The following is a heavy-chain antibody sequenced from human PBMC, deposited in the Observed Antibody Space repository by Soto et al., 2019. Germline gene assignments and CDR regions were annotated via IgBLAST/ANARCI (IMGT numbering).Heavy chain of an antibody. V-gene: IGHV1-8*01. CDR3: VRGFGSSWQQGGYNSSDL. CDR1: GYTFTLFD. J-gene: IGHJ6*03. Sequence: ASLNVSFKASGYTFTLFDVSLFLQAAVQWREWMGGMSPNSENKGYAQNFQGRVSMTRDTSMTTAYMELSSLRSEDTAVYYCVRGFGSSWQQGGYNSSDLWGKGPMVSVSS. CDR2: MSPNSENK. D-gene: IGHD6-13*01.